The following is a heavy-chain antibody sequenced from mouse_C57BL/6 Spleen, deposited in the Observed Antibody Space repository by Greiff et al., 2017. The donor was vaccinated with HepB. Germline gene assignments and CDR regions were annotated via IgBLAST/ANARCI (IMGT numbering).Heavy chain of an antibody. V-gene: IGHV1-15*01. CDR3: TRASYYYGSSYWFAY. Sequence: VKVVESGAELVRPGASVTLSCKASGYTFTDYEMHWVKQTPVHGLEWIGAIDPETGGTAYNQKFKGKAILTADKSSITAYMELRSLTSEDSAVYYCTRASYYYGSSYWFAYWGQGTLVTVSA. CDR2: IDPETGGT. D-gene: IGHD1-1*01. CDR1: GYTFTDYE. J-gene: IGHJ3*01.